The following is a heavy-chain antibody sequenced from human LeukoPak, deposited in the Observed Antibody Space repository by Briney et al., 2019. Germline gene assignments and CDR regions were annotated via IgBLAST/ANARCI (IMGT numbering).Heavy chain of an antibody. D-gene: IGHD5-12*01. CDR3: ARSKRGYSGYDPFDY. CDR2: IYHSGST. J-gene: IGHJ4*02. CDR1: GYSISSGYY. V-gene: IGHV4-38-2*01. Sequence: SETLSLTCAVSGYSISSGYYWGWIRQPPGKGLEWIGSIYHSGSTYYNPSLKSRVTISVDTSKNQFSLKLSSVTAADTAVYYCARSKRGYSGYDPFDYWGQGTLVTVSS.